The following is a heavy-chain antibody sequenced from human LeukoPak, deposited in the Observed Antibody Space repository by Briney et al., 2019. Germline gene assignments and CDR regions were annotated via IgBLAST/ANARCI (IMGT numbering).Heavy chain of an antibody. CDR1: GFTVGTNY. V-gene: IGHV3-53*01. Sequence: PGESLRLSCAASGFTVGTNYMSWVRQAPGKGLEWVSTIYAGGSTYYVDSVKGRFTISRDSSKNTLYFQMNSLRAEDTAVYYCATTTPYGSGRQRPGKYYFQYWGQGTLVTVSS. CDR2: IYAGGST. CDR3: ATTTPYGSGRQRPGKYYFQY. D-gene: IGHD3-10*01. J-gene: IGHJ4*02.